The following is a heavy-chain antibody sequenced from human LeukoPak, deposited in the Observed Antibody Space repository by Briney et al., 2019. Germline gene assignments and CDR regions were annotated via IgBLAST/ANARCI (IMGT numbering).Heavy chain of an antibody. V-gene: IGHV4-59*01. CDR1: GDSIRSDY. CDR3: ARERAAMDS. CDR2: IYYSGST. J-gene: IGHJ4*02. D-gene: IGHD5-18*01. Sequence: SETLYLPCIVSGDSIRSDYWSWIRQPPGKGLEWIGYIYYSGSTNYNPSLKSRVTISVDTSKNQFSLKLNSVTAADTAVYFCARERAAMDSWGQGTLVTVSS.